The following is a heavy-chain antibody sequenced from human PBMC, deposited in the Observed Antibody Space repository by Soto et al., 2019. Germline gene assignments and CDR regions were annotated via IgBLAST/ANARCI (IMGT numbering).Heavy chain of an antibody. J-gene: IGHJ4*02. CDR2: IYYSGST. CDR1: GRSISSVNYY. V-gene: IGHV4-30-4*01. Sequence: SETLSLTCTVSGRSISSVNYYWSWIRQPPGKGLEWIGYIYYSGSTYYNPSLRSRVTISVDTSKNQFSLKLSSVTAADTAVYYCARKADSSGYYHEYFDYWGQGTLVTVSS. CDR3: ARKADSSGYYHEYFDY. D-gene: IGHD3-22*01.